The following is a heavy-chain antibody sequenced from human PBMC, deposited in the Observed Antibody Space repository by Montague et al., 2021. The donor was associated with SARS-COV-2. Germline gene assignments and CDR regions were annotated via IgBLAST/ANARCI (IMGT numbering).Heavy chain of an antibody. V-gene: IGHV4-39*01. CDR1: GGSISSSSYY. CDR3: ARAQPRTIEF. Sequence: SETLSLTCTVSGGSISSSSYYWGWIRQPPGKGLEWIGSNSGSTYYNPSLKSRVTISVDTSKNQFSLKLSSVTAADTTVYYCARAQPRTIEFWGQGTLVTVSS. D-gene: IGHD1-14*01. J-gene: IGHJ4*02. CDR2: NSGST.